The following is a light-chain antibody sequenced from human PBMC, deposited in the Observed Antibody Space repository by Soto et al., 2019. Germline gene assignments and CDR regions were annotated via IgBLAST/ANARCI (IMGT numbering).Light chain of an antibody. CDR1: QSVTSSY. CDR2: GAS. J-gene: IGKJ1*01. Sequence: DIVLTQSPGTLSLSPGERATLSCRASQSVTSSYLAWYQQKPGQAPRLLIYGASNRATGIPDRFSGSGSGTDFTLTISRLEPEDFAVYYCQQYGSSGTFGQGTKV. V-gene: IGKV3-20*01. CDR3: QQYGSSGT.